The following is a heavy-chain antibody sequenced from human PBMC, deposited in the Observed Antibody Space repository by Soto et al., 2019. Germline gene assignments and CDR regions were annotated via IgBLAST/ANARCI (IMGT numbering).Heavy chain of an antibody. CDR3: SRDQRLRFP. CDR2: IRNKAYGGTA. V-gene: IGHV3-49*03. D-gene: IGHD3-3*01. Sequence: GGSLRLSCIGSGFTFGEFAMSWFRQAPGKGLEWVGFIRNKAYGGTAEYAASVKGRFTISRDDSNSIAYLQMNSLKTEDTAVYYCSRDQRLRFPWGQGTLVTVSS. CDR1: GFTFGEFA. J-gene: IGHJ5*02.